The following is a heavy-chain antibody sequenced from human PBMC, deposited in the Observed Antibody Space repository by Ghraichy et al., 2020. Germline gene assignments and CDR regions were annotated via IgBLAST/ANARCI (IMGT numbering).Heavy chain of an antibody. J-gene: IGHJ3*02. Sequence: ASVKVSCKASGYTFTSYAMNWVRQAPGQGLEWMGWINTNTGNPTYAQGFTGRFVFSLDTSVSTAYLQISSLKAEDTAVYYCARGGGYCSSTSCYAGAFDIWGQGTMVTVSS. V-gene: IGHV7-4-1*02. CDR1: GYTFTSYA. CDR2: INTNTGNP. D-gene: IGHD2-2*01. CDR3: ARGGGYCSSTSCYAGAFDI.